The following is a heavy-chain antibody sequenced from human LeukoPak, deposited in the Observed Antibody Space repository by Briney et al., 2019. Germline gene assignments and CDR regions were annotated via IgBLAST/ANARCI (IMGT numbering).Heavy chain of an antibody. CDR1: GFTFSSYG. V-gene: IGHV3-30*02. Sequence: HPGGSLGLSCAASGFTFSSYGMHWVRQAPGKGLEWVAFIRYDGSNKYYADSVKGRFTISRDNSKNTLYLQMNSLKTEDTAVYYCTSGLSVRRSNNTPVDYWGQGTLVTVSS. CDR2: IRYDGSNK. J-gene: IGHJ4*02. D-gene: IGHD1-1*01. CDR3: TSGLSVRRSNNTPVDY.